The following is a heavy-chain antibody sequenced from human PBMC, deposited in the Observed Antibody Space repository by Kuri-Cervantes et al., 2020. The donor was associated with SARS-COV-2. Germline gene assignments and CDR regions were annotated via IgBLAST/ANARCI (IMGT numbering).Heavy chain of an antibody. CDR2: VYHGGGT. J-gene: IGHJ6*04. CDR1: GYSISSGYY. V-gene: IGHV4-38-2*02. Sequence: SETLSLTCTVSGYSISSGYYWGWIRQPPGKGREWIGSVYHGGGTYYKPSLKSRVAISVDTSKNQFSLKLSSVTAADTAVYYCARPGGFLDVWGKGTTVTVSS. CDR3: ARPGGFLDV. D-gene: IGHD4-23*01.